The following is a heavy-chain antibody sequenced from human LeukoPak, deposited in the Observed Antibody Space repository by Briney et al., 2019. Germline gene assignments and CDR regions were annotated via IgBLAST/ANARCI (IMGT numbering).Heavy chain of an antibody. CDR3: ARDLGYSYGYENNWFDP. V-gene: IGHV1-69*13. CDR2: IIPIFGTA. Sequence: GASVKVSCKASGGTFSSYAISWVRQAPGQGLEWMGGIIPIFGTANYAQKFQGRVTITADESTSTAYMELSSLRSEDTAVYYCARDLGYSYGYENNWFDPWGQGTLVTVSS. J-gene: IGHJ5*02. D-gene: IGHD5-18*01. CDR1: GGTFSSYA.